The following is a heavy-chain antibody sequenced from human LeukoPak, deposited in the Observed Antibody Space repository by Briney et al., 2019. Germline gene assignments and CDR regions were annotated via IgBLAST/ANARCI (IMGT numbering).Heavy chain of an antibody. V-gene: IGHV3-30*02. CDR2: IRYDGSNK. CDR1: GFTFSNYG. D-gene: IGHD3-3*01. Sequence: GGSLRLSCAASGFTFSNYGMHWVRQAPGKGLEWVAFIRYDGSNKYYADSVKGRFTISRDNSRNTLYLQMNSLRAEDTAVYYCARGEITIFGVVKGGSFDYWGQGTLVTVSS. J-gene: IGHJ4*02. CDR3: ARGEITIFGVVKGGSFDY.